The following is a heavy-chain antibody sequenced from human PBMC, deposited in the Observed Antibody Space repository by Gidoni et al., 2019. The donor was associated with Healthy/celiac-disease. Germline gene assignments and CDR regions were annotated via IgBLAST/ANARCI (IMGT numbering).Heavy chain of an antibody. J-gene: IGHJ5*02. CDR1: GGTFRSYP. Sequence: QVQLVPSGAALKKPGSSVTASCTPSGGTFRSYPISWVRQATGQGLEWMGRIIPILGIANYAQKFQGRVTITADKSTSTAYMELSSLRSEDTAVYYCARAGVVVTAYNWFDPWGQGTLVTVSS. D-gene: IGHD2-21*02. CDR3: ARAGVVVTAYNWFDP. CDR2: IIPILGIA. V-gene: IGHV1-69*02.